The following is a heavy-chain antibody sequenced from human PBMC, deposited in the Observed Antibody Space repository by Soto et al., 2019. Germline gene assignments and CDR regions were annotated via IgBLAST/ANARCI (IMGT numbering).Heavy chain of an antibody. CDR3: ASRMEWLSPLYYYMDV. CDR2: INHGGST. V-gene: IGHV4-34*01. D-gene: IGHD3-3*01. CDR1: GGSFSGYY. J-gene: IGHJ6*03. Sequence: SETLSLTCAVYGGSFSGYYWSWIRQPPGKGLEWIGEINHGGSTNYNPSLKSRVTISVDTSKNQFSLKLSSVTAADTAVYYCASRMEWLSPLYYYMDVWGKGTTVTVSS.